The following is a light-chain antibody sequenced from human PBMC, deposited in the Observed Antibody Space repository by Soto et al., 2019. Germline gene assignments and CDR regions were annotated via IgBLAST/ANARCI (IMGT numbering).Light chain of an antibody. CDR2: DAS. CDR3: QQYNTFPLA. J-gene: IGKJ4*01. CDR1: QSISSW. V-gene: IGKV1-5*01. Sequence: DIQITQSPSTLSASVGDRVTITCRASQSISSWLAWYQQKPGKAPKLLIYDASILKSGVPSRFSGSGSGTEFTLTVRSLQPDDFATYYCQQYNTFPLAFGGGTEV.